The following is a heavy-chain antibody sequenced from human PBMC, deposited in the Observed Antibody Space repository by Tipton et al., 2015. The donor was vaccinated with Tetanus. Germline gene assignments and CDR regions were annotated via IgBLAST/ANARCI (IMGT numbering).Heavy chain of an antibody. Sequence: QLVQSGAEVKKPGASVKVSCKASGYTFTGYYMHWVRQAPGQGLEWMGWINPNSGGTNYAQKFQGWVTMTRDTSISTAYMELSRLRSDDTAVYYCARGPPTEDYDFWSGYGMDVWGQGTTVTVSS. CDR2: INPNSGGT. D-gene: IGHD3-3*01. CDR3: ARGPPTEDYDFWSGYGMDV. J-gene: IGHJ6*02. CDR1: GYTFTGYY. V-gene: IGHV1-2*04.